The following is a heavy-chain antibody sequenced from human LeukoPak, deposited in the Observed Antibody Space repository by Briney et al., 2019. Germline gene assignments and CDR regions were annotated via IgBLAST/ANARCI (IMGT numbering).Heavy chain of an antibody. CDR2: IIPIFGTA. V-gene: IGHV1-69*05. CDR3: GIGVVQILFGVENYYYMDV. Sequence: SVKVSCKASGGTFSSYAISWVRQAPGQGLEWMGGIIPIFGTANYAQKFQGRVTITTDESTSTAYMELSSLRSEDTAVYYCGIGVVQILFGVENYYYMDVWGKGTTVTVSS. D-gene: IGHD3-3*01. CDR1: GGTFSSYA. J-gene: IGHJ6*03.